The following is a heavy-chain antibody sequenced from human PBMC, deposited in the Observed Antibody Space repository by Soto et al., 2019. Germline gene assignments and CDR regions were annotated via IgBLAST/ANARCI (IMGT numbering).Heavy chain of an antibody. Sequence: QVQLVQSGAEVKKPGASVKVSCKASGYTFTSYAMHWVRQAPGQRLEWMGWINAGNGNTKYSQKFQGRVTITRDTSASTAYMELGSLRSEDTAVYYCARVLHSASFITMVRVVYDYWGQGTLVTVSS. CDR1: GYTFTSYA. J-gene: IGHJ4*02. CDR2: INAGNGNT. D-gene: IGHD3-10*01. V-gene: IGHV1-3*01. CDR3: ARVLHSASFITMVRVVYDY.